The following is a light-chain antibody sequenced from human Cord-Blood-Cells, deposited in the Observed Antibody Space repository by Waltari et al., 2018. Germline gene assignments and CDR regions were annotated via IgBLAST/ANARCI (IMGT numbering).Light chain of an antibody. Sequence: YMPQSPASLSASVGDRVTITCRARQNISSYLNRYQQKPGKAPKLLIYAASSLQSGVPSRFSGSGSGTDFTLPISSLQPEDFATYYCQQSYSTPHTFGGGTKVEIK. CDR3: QQSYSTPHT. CDR2: AAS. J-gene: IGKJ4*01. CDR1: QNISSY. V-gene: IGKV1-39*01.